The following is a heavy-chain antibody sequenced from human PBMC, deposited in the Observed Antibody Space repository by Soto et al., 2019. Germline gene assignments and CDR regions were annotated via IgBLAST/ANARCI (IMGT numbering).Heavy chain of an antibody. CDR2: IRSKANSYAT. Sequence: PGGSLRLSCAASGFTFSGSAIHWVRQASGKGLEWVGRIRSKANSYATAYAASVKGRFTISRDDSKNTAYLQMNSLKTEDTAVYYCTLANCSGGSCYPAFDIWGQGTMVTVS. CDR3: TLANCSGGSCYPAFDI. CDR1: GFTFSGSA. V-gene: IGHV3-73*01. D-gene: IGHD2-15*01. J-gene: IGHJ3*02.